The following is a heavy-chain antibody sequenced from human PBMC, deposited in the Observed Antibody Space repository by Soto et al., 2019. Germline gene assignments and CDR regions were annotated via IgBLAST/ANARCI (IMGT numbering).Heavy chain of an antibody. J-gene: IGHJ3*02. CDR3: ARDIYRGYCSGGSCYYDAFDI. Sequence: TLSLTCTVSGGSISSYYWSWIRQPAGKGLEWIGRIYTSGSTNYNPSLKSRVTMSVDTSKNQFSLKLGSVTAADTAVYYCARDIYRGYCSGGSCYYDAFDIWGQGTMVTVS. CDR1: GGSISSYY. D-gene: IGHD2-15*01. CDR2: IYTSGST. V-gene: IGHV4-4*07.